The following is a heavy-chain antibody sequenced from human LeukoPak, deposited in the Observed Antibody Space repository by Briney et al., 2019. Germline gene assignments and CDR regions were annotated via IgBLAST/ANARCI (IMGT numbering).Heavy chain of an antibody. CDR1: GYSISSGYH. D-gene: IGHD3-22*01. CDR2: SNHTGNT. V-gene: IGHV4-38-2*01. Sequence: SETLSLTCGVSGYSISSGYHWGWIRQPPGKVLEWIGSSNHTGNTYYNPSLKGRVTISVNTSKNQFSLKLSSVTATDTAVYYCARGATNARSDNIGYDYYYYHVEVWGKGTTVTVSS. CDR3: ARGATNARSDNIGYDYYYYHVEV. J-gene: IGHJ6*03.